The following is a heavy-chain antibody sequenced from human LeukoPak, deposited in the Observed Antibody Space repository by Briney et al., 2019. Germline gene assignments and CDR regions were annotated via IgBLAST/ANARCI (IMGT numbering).Heavy chain of an antibody. D-gene: IGHD4-17*01. CDR2: ISSSGSTI. CDR1: GFSVSRSS. Sequence: GGSLRLSCVVSGFSVSRSSITWVRQAPGKGLEWVSYISSSGSTIYYADSVKGRFTISRDNAKNSLYLQMNSLRAEDTAVYYCARDRDCGDYFDYWGQGTLVTVSS. CDR3: ARDRDCGDYFDY. V-gene: IGHV3-48*03. J-gene: IGHJ4*02.